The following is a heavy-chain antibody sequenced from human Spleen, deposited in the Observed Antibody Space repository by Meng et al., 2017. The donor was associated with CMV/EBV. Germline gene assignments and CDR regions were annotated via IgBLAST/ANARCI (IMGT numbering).Heavy chain of an antibody. CDR1: GYTFTDYY. CDR3: ARVRKGYYFLSLDS. CDR2: INPHNGGT. J-gene: IGHJ4*02. Sequence: ASVKVSCKASGYTFTDYYMHWVRQAPGQGLEWMGWINPHNGGTNHAQKFQGRLTMTRDTSISTAYMELNSLRSDDTAMYYCARVRKGYYFLSLDSWGQGTPVTVSS. D-gene: IGHD3-22*01. V-gene: IGHV1-2*02.